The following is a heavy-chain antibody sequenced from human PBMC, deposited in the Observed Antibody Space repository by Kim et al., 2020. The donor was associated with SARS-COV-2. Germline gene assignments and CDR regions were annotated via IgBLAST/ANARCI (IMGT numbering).Heavy chain of an antibody. D-gene: IGHD6-13*01. Sequence: SVKVSCKASGGTFSSYAISWVRQAPGQGLEWMGGIIPIFGTANYAQKFQGRVTITADESTSTAYMELSSLRSEDTAVYYCARPDPKSSWTNYYYYGMDVWGQGTTVTVSS. J-gene: IGHJ6*02. CDR2: IIPIFGTA. CDR3: ARPDPKSSWTNYYYYGMDV. V-gene: IGHV1-69*13. CDR1: GGTFSSYA.